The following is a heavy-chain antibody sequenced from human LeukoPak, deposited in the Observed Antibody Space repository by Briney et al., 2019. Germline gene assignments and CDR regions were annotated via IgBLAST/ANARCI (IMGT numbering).Heavy chain of an antibody. CDR3: ARVGKVAGYNYGLDV. Sequence: SQTLSLTCAISGDTVSSNSAAWNWIRQSPSRGLERLGRTYYRSEWYNDYALSVKSRITINPDTSRNQFSLQLTSVTPEDTAIYYCARVGKVAGYNYGLDVWGQGTTVTVSS. CDR2: TYYRSEWYN. CDR1: GDTVSSNSAA. J-gene: IGHJ6*02. V-gene: IGHV6-1*01. D-gene: IGHD1-14*01.